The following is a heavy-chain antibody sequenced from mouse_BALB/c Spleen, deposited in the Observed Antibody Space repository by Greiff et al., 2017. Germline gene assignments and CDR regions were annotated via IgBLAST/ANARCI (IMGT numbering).Heavy chain of an antibody. Sequence: EVHLVESGGGLVKPGGSLKLSCAASGFTFSDYYMYWVRQTPEKRLEWVATISDGGSYTYYPDSVKGRFTISRDNAKNNLYLQMSSLKSEDTAMYYCARDRGLRRVYYAMDYWGQGTSVTVSS. CDR1: GFTFSDYY. D-gene: IGHD2-4*01. CDR2: ISDGGSYT. J-gene: IGHJ4*01. V-gene: IGHV5-4*02. CDR3: ARDRGLRRVYYAMDY.